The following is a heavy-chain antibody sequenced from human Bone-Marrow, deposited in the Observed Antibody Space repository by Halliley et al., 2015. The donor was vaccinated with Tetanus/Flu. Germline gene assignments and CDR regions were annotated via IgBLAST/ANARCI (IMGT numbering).Heavy chain of an antibody. CDR3: AREDNYCSSTSCYIGLGMDV. J-gene: IGHJ6*02. Sequence: GGGTHYAESGKGRFTVSRDNSKNTLYLQMDSLRAEDTAVYYCAREDNYCSSTSCYIGLGMDVWGQGTTVTVSS. V-gene: IGHV3-23*01. D-gene: IGHD2-2*02. CDR2: GGGT.